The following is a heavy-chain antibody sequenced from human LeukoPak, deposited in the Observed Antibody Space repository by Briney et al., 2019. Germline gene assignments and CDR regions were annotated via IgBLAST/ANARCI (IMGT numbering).Heavy chain of an antibody. Sequence: GASVNVSCKSSGYTFTGYYMHWVRQAPGQGLEWMGWINPNSGGTNYAQKFQGRVTMTRDTSISTAYMELSRLRSDDTAVYYCARAPEQWLVYYFDYWGQGTLVTVSS. CDR2: INPNSGGT. CDR1: GYTFTGYY. CDR3: ARAPEQWLVYYFDY. D-gene: IGHD6-19*01. J-gene: IGHJ4*02. V-gene: IGHV1-2*02.